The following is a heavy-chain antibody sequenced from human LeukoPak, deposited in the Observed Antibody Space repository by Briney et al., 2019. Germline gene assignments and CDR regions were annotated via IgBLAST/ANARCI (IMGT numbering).Heavy chain of an antibody. CDR1: GFTFSSYA. D-gene: IGHD6-13*01. J-gene: IGHJ4*02. Sequence: GSLRLSCAASGFTFSSYAMSWVRQPPGKGLELVSAIIGSGSSTYYADSVKGRFTISRDNSKNTLFLQMNSLRAEDTAVYYCAKDRAQQLVLDFWGQGTLVTVSS. CDR3: AKDRAQQLVLDF. V-gene: IGHV3-23*01. CDR2: IIGSGSST.